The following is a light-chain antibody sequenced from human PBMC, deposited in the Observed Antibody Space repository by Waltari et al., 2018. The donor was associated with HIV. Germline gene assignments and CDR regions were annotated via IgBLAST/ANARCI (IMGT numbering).Light chain of an antibody. Sequence: QSVLTQPPSASGTLGQGVTISCFGSSSNIGITTVNWYQHLPGAAPKLIIFRNHQRPSGVPDRFSGSQSGTSAFLTITGLLPGDEATYYCAAWDASLHVVFGGGTQLTVL. CDR1: SSNIGITT. CDR3: AAWDASLHVV. CDR2: RNH. J-gene: IGLJ2*01. V-gene: IGLV1-44*01.